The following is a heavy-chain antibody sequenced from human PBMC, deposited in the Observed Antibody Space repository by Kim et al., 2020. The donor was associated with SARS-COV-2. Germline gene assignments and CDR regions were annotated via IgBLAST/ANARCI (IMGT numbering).Heavy chain of an antibody. V-gene: IGHV1-3*01. CDR3: ARDCGYSYGQRDDAFDI. J-gene: IGHJ3*02. D-gene: IGHD5-18*01. Sequence: FQGRVTITRDTSASTAYMELSSLRSEDTAVYYCARDCGYSYGQRDDAFDIWGQGTMVTVSS.